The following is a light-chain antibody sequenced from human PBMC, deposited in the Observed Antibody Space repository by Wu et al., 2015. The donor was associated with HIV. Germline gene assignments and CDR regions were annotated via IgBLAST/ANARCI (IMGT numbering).Light chain of an antibody. CDR3: QQYGNSTFT. Sequence: EIVLTQSPGTLSLSPGERATLSCRASQSVSSNYLAWYQQKPGQAPRLLIYGASSRATGIPDRFSGSGSGTDFTLTISRLEPEDFAVYYCQQYGNSTFTFGPGAKVDIE. J-gene: IGKJ3*01. CDR1: QSVSSNY. CDR2: GAS. V-gene: IGKV3-20*01.